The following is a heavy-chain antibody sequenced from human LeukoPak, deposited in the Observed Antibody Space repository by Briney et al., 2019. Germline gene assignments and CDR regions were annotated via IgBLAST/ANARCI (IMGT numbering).Heavy chain of an antibody. CDR2: MRFDGRDK. CDR3: AKDLGDIVVVPAASF. V-gene: IGHV3-30*02. CDR1: GFTFSSYG. Sequence: GGSLRLSCAASGFTFSSYGMHWVRQAPGKGLEWVAFMRFDGRDKYYADSVKGRFTISRDNSKNTLYLQMNSLRAEDTAVYYCAKDLGDIVVVPAASFWGQGTLVTVSS. J-gene: IGHJ4*02. D-gene: IGHD2-2*01.